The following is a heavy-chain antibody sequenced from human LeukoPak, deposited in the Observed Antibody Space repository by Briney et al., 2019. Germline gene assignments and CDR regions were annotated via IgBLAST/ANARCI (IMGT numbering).Heavy chain of an antibody. J-gene: IGHJ4*02. D-gene: IGHD6-19*01. CDR2: INYSGST. Sequence: SETLSLTYSVSGGSISDYYWHWIRQPPGTGLEWIGYINYSGSTDYNPSLKSRVTISVDTSKNQFSLNVRSVTAADTAMYYCAREYSSFEYWGQGVLVTVSS. CDR3: AREYSSFEY. V-gene: IGHV4-59*01. CDR1: GGSISDYY.